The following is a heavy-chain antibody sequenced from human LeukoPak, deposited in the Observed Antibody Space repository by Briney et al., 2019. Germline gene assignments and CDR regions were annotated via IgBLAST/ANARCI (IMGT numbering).Heavy chain of an antibody. J-gene: IGHJ4*02. V-gene: IGHV3-20*04. CDR3: ASWAGAAAGFSGPLDY. Sequence: GGSLRLSCAVSGFTFSNYVMIWVRQAPGKGLEWVSGINWNGGSTGYADSVKGRFTISRDNAKNSLYLQMNSLRAEDTAVYYCASWAGAAAGFSGPLDYWGQGTLVTVSS. CDR2: INWNGGST. D-gene: IGHD6-13*01. CDR1: GFTFSNYV.